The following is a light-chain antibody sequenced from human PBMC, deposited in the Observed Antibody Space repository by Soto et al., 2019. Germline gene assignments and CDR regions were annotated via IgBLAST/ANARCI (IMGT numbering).Light chain of an antibody. CDR1: PSVTSY. CDR2: DTS. CDR3: QQRSSWPPT. J-gene: IGKJ4*01. V-gene: IGKV3-11*01. Sequence: EIVLTQSPATLSLSPGERATLSCRASPSVTSYLAWYQQKPGQAPRLLIYDTSNRATGIPARFSGSGSGTDFTLTISRLEPEDFEVYYCQQRSSWPPTFGGGTKVDIK.